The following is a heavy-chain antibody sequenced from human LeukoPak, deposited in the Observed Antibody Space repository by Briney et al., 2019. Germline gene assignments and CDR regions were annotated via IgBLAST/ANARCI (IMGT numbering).Heavy chain of an antibody. CDR2: ISGSGGST. V-gene: IGHV3-23*01. Sequence: GGSLRLSCAASGFTASSNYMSWVRQAPGKGLEWVSAISGSGGSTYDADSVKGRFTISRDNSKNTLYLQMNSLRAEDTAVYYCAKHKEKYGDSCLDDYWGQGTLVTVSS. CDR1: GFTASSNY. D-gene: IGHD4-17*01. J-gene: IGHJ4*02. CDR3: AKHKEKYGDSCLDDY.